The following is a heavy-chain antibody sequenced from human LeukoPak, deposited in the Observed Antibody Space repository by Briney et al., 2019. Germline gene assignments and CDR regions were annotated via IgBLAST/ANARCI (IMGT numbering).Heavy chain of an antibody. CDR2: IKQDGSEK. CDR3: ARTRDGPFEY. V-gene: IGHV3-7*01. CDR1: GFTLSTYW. J-gene: IGHJ4*02. Sequence: GGSLRLSCAASGFTLSTYWMTWVRQAPGKGLEWVANIKQDGSEKYYVDSVKGRFTISRDNAKNSLYLQMNSLRAEDTAVYYCARTRDGPFEYWGQGTLVTVSS. D-gene: IGHD5-24*01.